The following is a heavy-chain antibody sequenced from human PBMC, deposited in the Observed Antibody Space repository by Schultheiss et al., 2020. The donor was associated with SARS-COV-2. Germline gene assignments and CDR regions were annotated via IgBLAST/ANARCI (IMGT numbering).Heavy chain of an antibody. D-gene: IGHD6-19*01. V-gene: IGHV4-30-4*02. J-gene: IGHJ6*02. CDR2: IYYSGST. CDR3: ARAVARTNYGMDV. CDR1: GGSISSGDYY. Sequence: SETLSLTCTVSGGSISSGDYYWSWIRQPPGKGLEWIGYIYYSGSTYYNPSLKSRVTISVDTSKNQFSLKLSSVTAADTAVYYCARAVARTNYGMDVWGQGTSVTVAS.